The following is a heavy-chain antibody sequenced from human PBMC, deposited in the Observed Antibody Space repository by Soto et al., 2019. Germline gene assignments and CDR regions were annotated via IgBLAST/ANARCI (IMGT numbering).Heavy chain of an antibody. J-gene: IGHJ6*02. Sequence: QVQLVQSGAEVKKPGSSVKVSCKASGGTFSSYAISWVRQAPGQGLEWMGGFISMFNRPHSARQFQGRVTITADESTSTAYMDLSSLRSEDTAVYYCARGQFHHVSNYYYALDVWGQGPTFTVSS. CDR2: FISMFNRP. V-gene: IGHV1-69*01. CDR1: GGTFSSYA. CDR3: ARGQFHHVSNYYYALDV.